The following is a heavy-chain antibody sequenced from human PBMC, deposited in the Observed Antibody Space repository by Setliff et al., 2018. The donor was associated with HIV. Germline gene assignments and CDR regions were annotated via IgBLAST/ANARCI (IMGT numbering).Heavy chain of an antibody. CDR3: ARIAWYSESTYGHDLYYFDF. CDR1: GGSIYSGAYY. Sequence: PSETLSLTCTVSGGSIYSGAYYWAWIRQHPGKGLEWIGHIYYSGDTHYNPSLKSRLTMSIDTSVNQFSLKLSSVTAADTAVYFCARIAWYSESTYGHDLYYFDFWGQGSLVTVSS. J-gene: IGHJ4*02. D-gene: IGHD5-18*01. V-gene: IGHV4-31*03. CDR2: IYYSGDT.